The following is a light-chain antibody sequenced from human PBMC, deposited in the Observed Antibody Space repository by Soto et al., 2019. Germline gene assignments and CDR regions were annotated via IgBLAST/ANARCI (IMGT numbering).Light chain of an antibody. CDR3: QQYGYYPIT. CDR2: DAS. J-gene: IGKJ5*01. CDR1: QTVRNNY. V-gene: IGKV3-20*01. Sequence: EFVLTQSPGTLSLSPGERATLSCRASQTVRNNYLAWYQQKPGQAPRLLIYDASSRDTGSPDRFSGGGSGTDFTLTISRLEPEDFEVYYCQQYGYYPITFGQGTRLEI.